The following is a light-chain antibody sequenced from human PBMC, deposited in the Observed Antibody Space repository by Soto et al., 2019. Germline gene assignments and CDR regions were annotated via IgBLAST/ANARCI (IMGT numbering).Light chain of an antibody. CDR2: DTS. J-gene: IGLJ3*02. CDR1: TGAVTSGHY. CDR3: LLSYSGARV. Sequence: QAVVTQEPSLTVSPGGTVTLTFGSSTGAVTSGHYPYWFQQKPGQAPRTLIYDTSYKHSWTPARFSGSLLGGNAALTLSGAQPEDEADYYCLLSYSGARVFGGGTKVTVL. V-gene: IGLV7-46*01.